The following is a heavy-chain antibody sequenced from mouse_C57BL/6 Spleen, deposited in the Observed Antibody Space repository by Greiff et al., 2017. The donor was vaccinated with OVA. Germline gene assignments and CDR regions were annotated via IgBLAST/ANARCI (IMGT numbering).Heavy chain of an antibody. CDR2: ISSGGSYT. CDR1: GFTFSSYG. D-gene: IGHD2-4*01. CDR3: ARQDYDGWYFDV. J-gene: IGHJ1*03. Sequence: EVMLVESGGDLVKPGGSLKLSCAASGFTFSSYGMSWVRQTPDKRLEWVATISSGGSYTYYPDSVKGRFTISRDNAKNTLYLQMSSLKSEDTAMYYCARQDYDGWYFDVWGTGTTVTVSS. V-gene: IGHV5-6*02.